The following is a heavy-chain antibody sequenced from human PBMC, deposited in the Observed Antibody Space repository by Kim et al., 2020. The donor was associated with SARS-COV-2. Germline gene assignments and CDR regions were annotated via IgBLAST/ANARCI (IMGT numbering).Heavy chain of an antibody. V-gene: IGHV3-15*01. Sequence: GGSLRLSCAASGFTFSNAWMSWVRQAPGKGLEWVGRIKSKTDGGTTDYAAPVKGRFTISRDDSKNTLYLQMNSLKTEDTAVYYCTTDESENWNLYYYYGMDVWGQGTTVTVSS. D-gene: IGHD1-7*01. CDR3: TTDESENWNLYYYYGMDV. CDR2: IKSKTDGGTT. J-gene: IGHJ6*02. CDR1: GFTFSNAW.